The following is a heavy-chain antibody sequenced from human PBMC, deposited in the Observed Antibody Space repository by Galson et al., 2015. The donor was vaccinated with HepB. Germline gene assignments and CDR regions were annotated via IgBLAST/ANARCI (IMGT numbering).Heavy chain of an antibody. D-gene: IGHD2-2*02. V-gene: IGHV1-2*02. Sequence: VKVSCKASGYTFTGYFMHWVRQAPGQGLEWMGWINPKSGDTNYAQKFQGRVTMTRDTSISTAYMELSRLRSDDTAVYYCARGAGSVVPAAILFYFDYWGQGTLVTVSS. CDR3: ARGAGSVVPAAILFYFDY. J-gene: IGHJ4*02. CDR1: GYTFTGYF. CDR2: INPKSGDT.